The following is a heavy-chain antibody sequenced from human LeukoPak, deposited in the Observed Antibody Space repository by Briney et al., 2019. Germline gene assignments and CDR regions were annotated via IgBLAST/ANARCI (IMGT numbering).Heavy chain of an antibody. CDR3: SRAYRTTTGNAFDI. V-gene: IGHV3-21*01. J-gene: IGHJ3*02. Sequence: GGSLRLSCAASGFTFSSYSMNWVRQAPGKGLEWVSSISSSSSYIYYADSVKGRFTISRDNAKNSLYLQMNSLRAEDTAVYYCSRAYRTTTGNAFDIWGQGTMVTVSS. CDR1: GFTFSSYS. D-gene: IGHD4-17*01. CDR2: ISSSSSYI.